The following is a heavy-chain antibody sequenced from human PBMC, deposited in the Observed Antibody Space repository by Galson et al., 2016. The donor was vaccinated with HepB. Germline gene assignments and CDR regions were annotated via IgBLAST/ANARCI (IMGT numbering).Heavy chain of an antibody. J-gene: IGHJ4*02. V-gene: IGHV6-1*01. Sequence: CAISGDSVSSNSAAWNWISQSPSRGLEWLGRTYYRYKWYNDYAVAVKSGININPDTSKNQFSLQLKSVLPEDTAMYYCASGTWDSGLKWWGQGTPVTVSS. CDR2: TYYRYKWYN. D-gene: IGHD1-26*01. CDR3: ASGTWDSGLKW. CDR1: GDSVSSNSAA.